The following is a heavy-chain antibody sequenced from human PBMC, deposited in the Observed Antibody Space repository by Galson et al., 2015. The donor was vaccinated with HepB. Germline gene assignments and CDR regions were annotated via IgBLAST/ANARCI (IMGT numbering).Heavy chain of an antibody. Sequence: SLRLSCAASGFTFSSYGMHWVRQAPGKGLEWVAFIRYDGSNKYYADSVKGRFTISRDNSKNTLYLQMNSLRAEDTAVYYCAKTYYYDSSGYYYGAFDIWGQGTMVTVSS. CDR3: AKTYYYDSSGYYYGAFDI. V-gene: IGHV3-30*02. CDR2: IRYDGSNK. CDR1: GFTFSSYG. D-gene: IGHD3-22*01. J-gene: IGHJ3*02.